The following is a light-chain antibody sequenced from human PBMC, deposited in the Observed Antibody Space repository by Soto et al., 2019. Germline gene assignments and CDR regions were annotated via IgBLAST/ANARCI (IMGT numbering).Light chain of an antibody. Sequence: QAVVTQSPSASASLGASVKLTCTLSSGHSSYAIAWHQQQPEKGPRYLMNLNSDGSHSKGDGIPDRFSGSSSGAERYLTISRLQSEDEADYYCQTWGTGFRVFGGGTKVTVL. CDR2: LNSDGSH. CDR3: QTWGTGFRV. CDR1: SGHSSYA. V-gene: IGLV4-69*01. J-gene: IGLJ3*02.